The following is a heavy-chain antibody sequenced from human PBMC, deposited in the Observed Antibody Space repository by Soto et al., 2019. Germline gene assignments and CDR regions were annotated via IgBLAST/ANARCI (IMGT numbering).Heavy chain of an antibody. V-gene: IGHV3-53*01. Sequence: GSLRLSCAASGFTVSSNYMSWVRQAPGKGLEWVSVIYSDGSTYYADSVKGRFTVSRDDSKNTVYLQMNSLRAEDTAIYYCARTPGIAVAGTGYFDCWGQGTLVTVSS. CDR3: ARTPGIAVAGTGYFDC. J-gene: IGHJ4*02. CDR2: IYSDGST. D-gene: IGHD6-19*01. CDR1: GFTVSSNY.